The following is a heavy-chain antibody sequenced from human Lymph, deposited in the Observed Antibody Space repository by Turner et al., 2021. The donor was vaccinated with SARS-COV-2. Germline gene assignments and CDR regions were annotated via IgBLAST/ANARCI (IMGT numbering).Heavy chain of an antibody. D-gene: IGHD3-3*01. CDR3: AKGGGSGYLNFDY. Sequence: YEESVKGRFTISRDNSNNTLFLQMNSLRPEDTAVYYCAKGGGSGYLNFDYWGQGTLVTVSS. V-gene: IGHV3-30*02. J-gene: IGHJ4*02.